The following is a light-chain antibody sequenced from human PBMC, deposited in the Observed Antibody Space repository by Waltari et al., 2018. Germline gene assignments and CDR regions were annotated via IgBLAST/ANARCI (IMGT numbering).Light chain of an antibody. V-gene: IGKV4-1*01. Sequence: DVVMTQSPDSLAVSLGERATINCKSSQSLLYTSNNKNYLAWYQQKPGQPPKILIYWASIWESGVPDRFSGSGSGTDFTLTISGLQAEDVASYFCLQYLHTPRTFGQGTKVEIK. CDR1: QSLLYTSNNKNY. CDR2: WAS. J-gene: IGKJ1*01. CDR3: LQYLHTPRT.